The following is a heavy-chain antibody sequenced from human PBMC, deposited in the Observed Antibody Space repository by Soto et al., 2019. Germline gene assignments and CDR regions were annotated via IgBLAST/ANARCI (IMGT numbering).Heavy chain of an antibody. V-gene: IGHV3-73*02. Sequence: EVQLVESGGGLVQPGGSLKLSCAVSGIPFSDSAIHWVRQASGKGLEWLGRIRSKANNYATVYAASVQVRFTISRDDSKNTAYLKRNSLKTEATALYYCARMWGNVVRDADYWGQGTLVTVSS. CDR3: ARMWGNVVRDADY. CDR1: GIPFSDSA. D-gene: IGHD2-15*01. J-gene: IGHJ4*02. CDR2: IRSKANNYAT.